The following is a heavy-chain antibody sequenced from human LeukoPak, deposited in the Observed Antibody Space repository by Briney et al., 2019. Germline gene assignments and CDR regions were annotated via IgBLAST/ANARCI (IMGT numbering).Heavy chain of an antibody. D-gene: IGHD4-23*01. V-gene: IGHV3-48*02. J-gene: IGHJ4*02. Sequence: PGGSLRLSCTASGFTFSSYSMNWVRQAPGKGLEWVSYISRSSSTIYYADSVTGQFTISRDNAKNSVYLQMNSLREEDAAVYYCARSGGNLVVGDYWGQGTLVTVSS. CDR1: GFTFSSYS. CDR2: ISRSSSTI. CDR3: ARSGGNLVVGDY.